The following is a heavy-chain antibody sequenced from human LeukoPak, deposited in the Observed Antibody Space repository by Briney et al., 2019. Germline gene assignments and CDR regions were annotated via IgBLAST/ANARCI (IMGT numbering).Heavy chain of an antibody. J-gene: IGHJ3*02. CDR1: GFTFSSYS. CDR3: ARSVFQGAFDI. V-gene: IGHV3-48*01. CDR2: ISSSSSTI. D-gene: IGHD5/OR15-5a*01. Sequence: GGSVRLSCAASGFTFSSYSMNWVRQAPGKGLEWVSYISSSSSTIQYADSVKGRFTISRDNAKDSLYLQMNSLRAEDTAVYFCARSVFQGAFDIWGQGTLVTVSS.